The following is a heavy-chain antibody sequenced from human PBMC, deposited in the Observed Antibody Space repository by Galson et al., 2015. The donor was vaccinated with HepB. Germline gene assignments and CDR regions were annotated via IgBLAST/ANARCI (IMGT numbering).Heavy chain of an antibody. Sequence: SLRLSCAASGFTFSTYAMHWVRQAPGKGLEWVALISYDGSNKYFADSVKGRFTISRDNSKNTLYLQMNSLRAEDTAVFYCATVGAARDSYFDYWGQGTLVTVSS. D-gene: IGHD6-6*01. V-gene: IGHV3-30-3*01. CDR3: ATVGAARDSYFDY. CDR2: ISYDGSNK. CDR1: GFTFSTYA. J-gene: IGHJ4*02.